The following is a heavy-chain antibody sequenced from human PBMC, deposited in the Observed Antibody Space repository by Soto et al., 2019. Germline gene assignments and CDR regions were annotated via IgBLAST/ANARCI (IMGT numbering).Heavy chain of an antibody. V-gene: IGHV1-69*01. CDR2: ISPIFGTA. D-gene: IGHD3-10*01. CDR3: ASSGVSFNYYGSGSLDAFDI. CDR1: GGTFSSYA. J-gene: IGHJ3*02. Sequence: QVQLVQSGAEVKKPGSSVKVSCKASGGTFSSYAISWVRQAPGQGLEWMGGISPIFGTANYAQKFQGRVTITADESTSTAYMELSSLRSEDTAVYYCASSGVSFNYYGSGSLDAFDIWGQGTMVTVSS.